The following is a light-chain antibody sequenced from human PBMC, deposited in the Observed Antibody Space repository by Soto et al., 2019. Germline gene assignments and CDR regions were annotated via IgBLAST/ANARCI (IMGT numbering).Light chain of an antibody. CDR3: SSYTSSSTLYV. J-gene: IGLJ1*01. V-gene: IGLV2-14*01. CDR1: SSDVGGYNY. CDR2: AVS. Sequence: QSALTQPASVSGSPGQSITISCTGTSSDVGGYNYVSWYQQHPGKAPKLMIYAVSNRPSGVSNRLSGSKSGNTASLTISGLQAEDEADYYCSSYTSSSTLYVFGTGTKLTVL.